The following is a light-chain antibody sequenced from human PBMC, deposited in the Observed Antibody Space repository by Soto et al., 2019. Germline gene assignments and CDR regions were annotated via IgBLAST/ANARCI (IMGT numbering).Light chain of an antibody. CDR2: DVT. CDR1: SSDVGGYNY. V-gene: IGLV2-14*03. CDR3: SSYSSTSTLV. J-gene: IGLJ2*01. Sequence: QSALTQPASVSGSPGQSITISCTGTSSDVGGYNYVCWYQQHPGKAPKLMIYDVTYRPSGVSNRFSASKSGNTASLTISGLQAEEEADYYCSSYSSTSTLVFGGGTKLTVL.